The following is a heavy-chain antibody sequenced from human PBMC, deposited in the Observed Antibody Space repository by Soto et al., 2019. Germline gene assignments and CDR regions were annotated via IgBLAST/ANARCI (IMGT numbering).Heavy chain of an antibody. J-gene: IGHJ3*02. CDR2: ISGFNGNT. D-gene: IGHD5-18*01. CDR1: GHTFTSYG. CDR3: ARDLGPPMVTDAFDI. Sequence: GASVKVSCKASGHTFTSYGISWVRQAPGQDLEWMGWISGFNGNTNYAQKFQGRVTMTTDTSTSTAYMELRSLRFDDTAVYYCARDLGPPMVTDAFDIWGQGTLVTVSS. V-gene: IGHV1-18*01.